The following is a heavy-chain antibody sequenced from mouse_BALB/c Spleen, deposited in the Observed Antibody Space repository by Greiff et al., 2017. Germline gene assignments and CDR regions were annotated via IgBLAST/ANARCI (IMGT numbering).Heavy chain of an antibody. Sequence: QVQLQQSGAELAKPGASVKMSCKASGYTFTSYWMHWVKQRPGQGLEWIGYINPSTGYTEYNQKFKDKATLTADKSSSTAYMQLSSLTSEDSAVYYCGITTVVARGFAYWGQGTLVTVSA. J-gene: IGHJ3*01. D-gene: IGHD1-1*01. V-gene: IGHV1-7*01. CDR2: INPSTGYT. CDR3: GITTVVARGFAY. CDR1: GYTFTSYW.